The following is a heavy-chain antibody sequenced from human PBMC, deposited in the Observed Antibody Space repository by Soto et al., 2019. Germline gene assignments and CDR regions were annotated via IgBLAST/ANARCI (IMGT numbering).Heavy chain of an antibody. CDR1: GYTFTSYA. CDR3: ARLVGYYAPLDV. D-gene: IGHD3-3*01. CDR2: INAGNGNT. J-gene: IGHJ6*02. V-gene: IGHV1-3*01. Sequence: QVQLVQSGAEVKKPGASVKVSCKASGYTFTSYAMHWVRQAPGQRLEWMGWINAGNGNTKYSQKFQGRVTITRDTSASTANMELSSLRSEDTAVYYCARLVGYYAPLDVWGQGTTVTVSS.